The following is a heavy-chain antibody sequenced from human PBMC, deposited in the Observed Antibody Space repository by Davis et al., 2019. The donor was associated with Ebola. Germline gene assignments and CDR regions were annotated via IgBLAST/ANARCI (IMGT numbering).Heavy chain of an antibody. CDR2: ISHGGLS. Sequence: SQTLSLTCAVYGGSFSDYFWSWIRQSPYKGLEWIGKISHGGLSDYNPSLNSRVTISVDTSKNQFSLKMNSLTAADAAIYYCARTAKTSVSVSGLGYTYFDPWSQGTLVTVSS. CDR1: GGSFSDYF. J-gene: IGHJ5*02. V-gene: IGHV4-34*01. CDR3: ARTAKTSVSVSGLGYTYFDP. D-gene: IGHD1-1*01.